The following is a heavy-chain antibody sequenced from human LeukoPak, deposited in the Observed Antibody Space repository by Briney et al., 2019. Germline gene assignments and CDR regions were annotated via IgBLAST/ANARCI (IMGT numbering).Heavy chain of an antibody. Sequence: PGGSLRLSCAASGFTFSRNALHSVRQGPGKGLEWVSYIAHHGSNKYYADSVKGRFTISRDNSKRTLYLQMNSLRADDTAVYYCAKDGSWSCADWGQGTLVTVSS. CDR1: GFTFSRNA. J-gene: IGHJ4*02. CDR2: IAHHGSNK. D-gene: IGHD2-8*02. V-gene: IGHV3-30*02. CDR3: AKDGSWSCAD.